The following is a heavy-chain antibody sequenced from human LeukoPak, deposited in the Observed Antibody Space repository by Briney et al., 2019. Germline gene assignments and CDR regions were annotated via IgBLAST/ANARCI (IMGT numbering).Heavy chain of an antibody. CDR2: ISSSSSYI. CDR1: GFTFSSYS. Sequence: PGGSLRLSCAASGFTFSSYSMNWVRQAPGKGLEWVSSISSSSSYIYYADSVKGRFTISRDNAKNSLYLQMNSLRAEDTAVYYCARDHTATAGVDYWGQGTLVTVSS. D-gene: IGHD5-18*01. CDR3: ARDHTATAGVDY. V-gene: IGHV3-21*01. J-gene: IGHJ4*02.